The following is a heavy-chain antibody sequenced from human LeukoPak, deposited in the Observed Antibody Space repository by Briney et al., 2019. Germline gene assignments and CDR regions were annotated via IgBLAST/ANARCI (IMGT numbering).Heavy chain of an antibody. CDR2: ISYDGSNK. Sequence: GGSLRLSCAASGFTFSSYAMHWVRQAPGKGLEWVAVISYDGSNKYYADSVKGRFTISRDNSKNTLYLQMNSLRAEDTAVYYCAKDQGYGDPWGQGTLVTVSS. J-gene: IGHJ5*02. D-gene: IGHD5-12*01. V-gene: IGHV3-30*18. CDR1: GFTFSSYA. CDR3: AKDQGYGDP.